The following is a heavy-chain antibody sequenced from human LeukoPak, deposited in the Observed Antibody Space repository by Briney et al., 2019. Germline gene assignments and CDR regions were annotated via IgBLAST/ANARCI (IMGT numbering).Heavy chain of an antibody. Sequence: GGSLRLSCAASGFTFSSYEMNWVRQAPGKGLEWVSYISSSGSTIYYADSVKGRFTISRDNAKNSLYLQMNSLRAEDTAVYYCARDPDSSGYYYFDYWGQGTLVTVSS. CDR2: ISSSGSTI. V-gene: IGHV3-48*03. D-gene: IGHD3-22*01. CDR3: ARDPDSSGYYYFDY. J-gene: IGHJ4*02. CDR1: GFTFSSYE.